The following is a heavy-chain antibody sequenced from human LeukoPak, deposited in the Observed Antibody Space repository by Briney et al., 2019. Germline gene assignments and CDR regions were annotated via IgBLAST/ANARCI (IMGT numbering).Heavy chain of an antibody. D-gene: IGHD3-22*01. CDR2: IDPNIGTT. CDR1: GYTFTDFY. Sequence: ASVKVSCKASGYTFTDFYMHWVRQAPGQGLEWMGWIDPNIGTTKYSQKFQGRVTMTRDTSISEVYMELSRLRSDDTAVYYCARLLEHYYFDASGYYDDDYWGQGTPIIVSS. CDR3: ARLLEHYYFDASGYYDDDY. J-gene: IGHJ4*02. V-gene: IGHV1-2*02.